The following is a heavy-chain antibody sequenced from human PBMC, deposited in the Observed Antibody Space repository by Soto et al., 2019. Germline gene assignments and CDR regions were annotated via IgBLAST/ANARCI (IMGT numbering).Heavy chain of an antibody. CDR3: ASHLGEGYFAY. CDR2: IYYSGST. Sequence: QLQLQESGPGLVKPSETLSLTCTVSGDSISSSTYFWGWVRQPPGKGLEWIGSIYYSGSTYYNPSPKTRXTXSXXTSKNPFSLKLSSVSAADPAVYYCASHLGEGYFAYWGQGTLVTVSS. J-gene: IGHJ4*02. V-gene: IGHV4-39*02. CDR1: GDSISSSTYF.